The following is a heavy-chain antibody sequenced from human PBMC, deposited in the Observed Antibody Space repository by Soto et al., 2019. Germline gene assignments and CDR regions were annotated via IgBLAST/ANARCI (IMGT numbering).Heavy chain of an antibody. Sequence: SGTLSLTCAFNGLSFPGSYSTWMPKPPGTGLEWIGEINHSGSTNYNPSLKSRVTISVDTSKNQFSLKLTSVTAADTAVYYCARDKITGLFDYWGQGTLVTVS. CDR3: ARDKITGLFDY. J-gene: IGHJ4*02. D-gene: IGHD2-8*02. V-gene: IGHV4-34*01. CDR2: INHSGST. CDR1: GLSFPGSY.